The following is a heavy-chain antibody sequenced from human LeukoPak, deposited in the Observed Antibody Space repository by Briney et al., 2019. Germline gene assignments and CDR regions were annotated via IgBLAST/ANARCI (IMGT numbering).Heavy chain of an antibody. CDR3: ASEWSITNSSGWYQGDY. V-gene: IGHV3-74*01. D-gene: IGHD6-19*01. Sequence: EGSLRLSCAASGFTFSSYWMHWVRQAPGKGLVWVSRINSDGSSTSYADSVKGRFTISRDNAKNTLYLQMNSLRAEDTAVYYCASEWSITNSSGWYQGDYWGQGTLVTVSS. CDR1: GFTFSSYW. J-gene: IGHJ4*02. CDR2: INSDGSST.